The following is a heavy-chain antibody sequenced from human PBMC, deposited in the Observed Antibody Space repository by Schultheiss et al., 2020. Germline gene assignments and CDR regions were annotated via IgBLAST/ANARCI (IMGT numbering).Heavy chain of an antibody. V-gene: IGHV2-70*11. D-gene: IGHD3-10*01. CDR3: ARTPSFNPRFDP. J-gene: IGHJ5*02. CDR1: GGSISSGVYY. Sequence: TLSLTCTVSGGSISSGVYYWSWIRQPPGKALEWLARIDWDDDKYYSTSLKTRLTISKDTSKNQVVLTMTNMDPVDTATYYCARTPSFNPRFDPWGQGTLVTVSS. CDR2: IDWDDDK.